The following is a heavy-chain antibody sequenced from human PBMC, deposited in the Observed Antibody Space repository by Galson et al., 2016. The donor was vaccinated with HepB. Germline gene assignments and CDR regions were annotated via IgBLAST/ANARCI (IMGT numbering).Heavy chain of an antibody. D-gene: IGHD3-10*01. CDR1: GFTFSNYG. CDR3: ARSYYYGSGSNWFDP. Sequence: SLRLSCAASGFTFSNYGMEWVRQAPGKGLEWVAIIWFDASNKYYGDSVKGRFTISRDNSKNTLSLQMNSLGAEDTATYSCARSYYYGSGSNWFDPWGQGTLVTVSS. J-gene: IGHJ5*02. CDR2: IWFDASNK. V-gene: IGHV3-33*01.